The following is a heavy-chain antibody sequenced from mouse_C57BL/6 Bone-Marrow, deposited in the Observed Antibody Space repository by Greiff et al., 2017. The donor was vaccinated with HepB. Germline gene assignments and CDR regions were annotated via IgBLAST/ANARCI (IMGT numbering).Heavy chain of an antibody. CDR1: GYAFSSSW. D-gene: IGHD2-3*01. Sequence: QVQLKQSGPELVKPGASVKISCKASGYAFSSSWMNWVKQRPGKGLEWIGRIYPGDGDTNYNGKFKGKATLTADKSSSTAYMQLSSLTSEDSAVYFCARERWVYAMDYWGQGTSVTVSS. CDR2: IYPGDGDT. V-gene: IGHV1-82*01. J-gene: IGHJ4*01. CDR3: ARERWVYAMDY.